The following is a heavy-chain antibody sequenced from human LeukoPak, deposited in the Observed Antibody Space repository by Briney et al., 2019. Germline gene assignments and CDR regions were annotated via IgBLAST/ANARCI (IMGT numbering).Heavy chain of an antibody. V-gene: IGHV3-43*01. D-gene: IGHD3-22*01. Sequence: GGSLRLSCAASGFTFDDYTMHWVRPAPGKGLEWVSLISWDGGSTYYADSVKGRFTISRDNSKNTLYLQMNSLRADDTAVYYCAKRGYYYDSSGYYSRTYFDYWGQGTLVIVSS. CDR1: GFTFDDYT. CDR2: ISWDGGST. J-gene: IGHJ4*02. CDR3: AKRGYYYDSSGYYSRTYFDY.